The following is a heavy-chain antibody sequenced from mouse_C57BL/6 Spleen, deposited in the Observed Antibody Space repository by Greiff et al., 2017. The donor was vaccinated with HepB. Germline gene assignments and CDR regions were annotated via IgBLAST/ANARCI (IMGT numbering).Heavy chain of an antibody. CDR3: ARSWGAMIKEAGFAY. J-gene: IGHJ3*01. V-gene: IGHV1-72*01. D-gene: IGHD2-4*01. Sequence: VQLQQPGAELVKPGASVKLSCKASGYTFTSYWMHWVKQRPGRGLEWIGRIDPTSGGTKYNEKFKSKATLTVDKPSSTAYMQLSSLTSEDSAVYECARSWGAMIKEAGFAYWGKGTLVTVSA. CDR2: IDPTSGGT. CDR1: GYTFTSYW.